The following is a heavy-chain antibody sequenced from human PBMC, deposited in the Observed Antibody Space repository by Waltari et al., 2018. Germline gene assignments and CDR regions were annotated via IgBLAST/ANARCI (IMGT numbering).Heavy chain of an antibody. CDR2: IYYSGST. V-gene: IGHV4-39*07. CDR1: GGSISSSSYY. Sequence: QLQLQESGPGLVKPSETLSLTCTVSGGSISSSSYYWGWIRQPPGKGLEWLGSIYYSGSTYYNPSLKSRVTISVDTSKNQFSLKLSSVTTADTAVYYCARQYSSLVLRVGYYFDYWGQGTLVTVSS. J-gene: IGHJ4*02. CDR3: ARQYSSLVLRVGYYFDY. D-gene: IGHD6-19*01.